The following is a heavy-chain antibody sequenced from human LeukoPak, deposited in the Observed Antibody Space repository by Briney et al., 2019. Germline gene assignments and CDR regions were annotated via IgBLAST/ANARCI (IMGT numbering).Heavy chain of an antibody. V-gene: IGHV4-31*03. CDR3: ARGPIDYGDYDWDY. CDR2: IYYSGST. D-gene: IGHD4-17*01. CDR1: GGSISSGGYY. Sequence: PSETLSLTCTVSGGSISSGGYYWSWIRQHPGKGPEWIGYIYYSGSTYYNPSLKSRVTISVDTSKNQFSLKLSSVTAADTAVYYCARGPIDYGDYDWDYWGQGTLVTVSS. J-gene: IGHJ4*02.